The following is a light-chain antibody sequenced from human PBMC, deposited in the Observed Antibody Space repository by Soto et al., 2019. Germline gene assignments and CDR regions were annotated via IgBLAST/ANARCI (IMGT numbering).Light chain of an antibody. V-gene: IGLV2-14*01. J-gene: IGLJ2*01. Sequence: QSALTQPGSVSGSPGQAITFSGTGTNSGDDTYNYFSWYQQYPGKAPKLIIFDVSIRPSGVSNRFSGSKSGSTASLTISGLQAEDESDYYCSSFTSITTPHVVFGGGTKVTVL. CDR1: NSGDDTYNY. CDR3: SSFTSITTPHVV. CDR2: DVS.